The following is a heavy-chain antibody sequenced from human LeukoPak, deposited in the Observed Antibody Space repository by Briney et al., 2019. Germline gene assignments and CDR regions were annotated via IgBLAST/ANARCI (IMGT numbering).Heavy chain of an antibody. Sequence: SETLSLTCTVSGDSVSGYYGSWIRRPPGKGLEWIGYFYTSANTNYNPSLKSRVTMSVDTSKNQFSLKLSSVTAADTAVYYCARGLRDEERHYGYYYMDVWGKGIAVTVSS. CDR1: GDSVSGYY. J-gene: IGHJ6*03. CDR3: ARGLRDEERHYGYYYMDV. CDR2: FYTSANT. D-gene: IGHD3-22*01. V-gene: IGHV4-4*09.